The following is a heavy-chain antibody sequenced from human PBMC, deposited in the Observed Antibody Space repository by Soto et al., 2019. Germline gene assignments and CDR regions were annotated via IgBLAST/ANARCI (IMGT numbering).Heavy chain of an antibody. Sequence: SETLSLTCTVSGGSVSYGDYYWRWIRQPPGKCLEWLGYIYYSGSIYYNPSLKSRATISADTSKNQFSLRLSSVTAADTAVYYCARGELGRDYYFDYWGQGTLVTVYS. D-gene: IGHD1-26*01. J-gene: IGHJ4*02. CDR1: GGSVSYGDYY. CDR2: IYYSGSI. CDR3: ARGELGRDYYFDY. V-gene: IGHV4-30-4*01.